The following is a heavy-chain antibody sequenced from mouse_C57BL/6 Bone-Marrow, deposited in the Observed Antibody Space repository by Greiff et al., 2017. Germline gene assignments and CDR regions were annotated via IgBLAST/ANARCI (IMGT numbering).Heavy chain of an antibody. CDR3: ASYGSSPAY. J-gene: IGHJ3*01. Sequence: QVQLKQPGAELVMPGASVKLSCKASGYTFTSYWLHWVKQRPGQGLEWIGEIFPGSGSTYYNQKFKGKATLTVDNSYSTAYLQLCSLTSEDSAVYFCASYGSSPAYWGQGTLVTVSA. CDR1: GYTFTSYW. CDR2: IFPGSGST. V-gene: IGHV1-55*01. D-gene: IGHD1-1*01.